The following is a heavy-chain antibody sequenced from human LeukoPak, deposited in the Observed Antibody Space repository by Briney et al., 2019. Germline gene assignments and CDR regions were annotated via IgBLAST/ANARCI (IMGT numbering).Heavy chain of an antibody. CDR1: GFTFSSYG. J-gene: IGHJ6*03. CDR2: IRYDGSNK. Sequence: GGSLGLSCAASGFTFSSYGMHWVRQAPGKGLEWVAFIRYDGSNKYYADSVKGRFTISRDNSKNTLYLQMNSLRAEDTAVYYCAKDVLQLTGYYYYYMDVWGKGTTVTISS. D-gene: IGHD5-18*01. V-gene: IGHV3-30*02. CDR3: AKDVLQLTGYYYYYMDV.